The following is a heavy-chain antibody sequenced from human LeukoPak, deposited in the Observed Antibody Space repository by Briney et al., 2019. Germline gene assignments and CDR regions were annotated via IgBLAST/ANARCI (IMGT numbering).Heavy chain of an antibody. J-gene: IGHJ4*02. D-gene: IGHD1-26*01. CDR1: GVSVSSGSYY. CDR2: IYYSGST. CDR3: ARGGGATKFNY. V-gene: IGHV4-61*01. Sequence: SETLSLTCTVSGVSVSSGSYYWSWIRQPPGKGLEWIGYIYYSGSTNYNPSLKSRVTISVDTSKNQFSLKLSSVTGADTAVYYCARGGGATKFNYWGQGTLVTVSS.